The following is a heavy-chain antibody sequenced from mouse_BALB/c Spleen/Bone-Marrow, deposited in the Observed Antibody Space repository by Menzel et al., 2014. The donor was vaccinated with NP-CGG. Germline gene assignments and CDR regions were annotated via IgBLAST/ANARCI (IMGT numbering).Heavy chain of an antibody. CDR2: ISSGSSTI. V-gene: IGHV5-17*02. CDR1: GFTFNSFG. Sequence: DVKLVESGGGLVQPGGSRKLSCAASGFTFNSFGMHWVRQAPEKGLEWVAYISSGSSTIYYADTVKGRFTISRDNPKNTLFLQMTSLRSEDTAMYYCARAGMDYWGQGTSVTVSS. CDR3: ARAGMDY. J-gene: IGHJ4*01. D-gene: IGHD3-3*01.